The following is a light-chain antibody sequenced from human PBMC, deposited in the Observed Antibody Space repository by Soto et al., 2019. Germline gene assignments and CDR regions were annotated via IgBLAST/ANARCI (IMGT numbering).Light chain of an antibody. CDR1: QTIGSW. Sequence: IQMTQSPSTLSASVGDRVTITCRASQTIGSWLAWYQAKPGKAPNLLIYKASTLGSGVPSRFSGSGSGTEFTLTINSLQPDDFGTYYCQQYDPYWTFGQGTKVEIK. CDR2: KAS. J-gene: IGKJ1*01. CDR3: QQYDPYWT. V-gene: IGKV1-5*03.